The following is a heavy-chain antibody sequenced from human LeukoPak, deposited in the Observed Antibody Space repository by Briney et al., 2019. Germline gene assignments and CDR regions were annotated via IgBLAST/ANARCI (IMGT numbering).Heavy chain of an antibody. CDR1: GFTFSSYA. J-gene: IGHJ4*02. D-gene: IGHD5-18*01. CDR3: ARSRVPRRGYSYGYNFDY. Sequence: PGRSLRLSCAASGFTFSSYAMHWVRQAPGKGLEWVAVISYDGSNKYYADSVKGRFTISRDNSKNTLYLQMNSLRAEDTAVYYCARSRVPRRGYSYGYNFDYWGQGTLVTVSS. CDR2: ISYDGSNK. V-gene: IGHV3-30-3*01.